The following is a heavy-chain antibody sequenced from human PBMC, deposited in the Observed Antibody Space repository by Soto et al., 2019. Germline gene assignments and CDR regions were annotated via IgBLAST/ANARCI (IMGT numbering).Heavy chain of an antibody. D-gene: IGHD1-1*01. CDR1: GYTFTSYY. CDR2: INPSCGST. V-gene: IGHV1-46*01. J-gene: IGHJ4*02. Sequence: ASVKVSCKASGYTFTSYYMHWLRPAPGQWIEWMGIINPSCGSTSYAQKFPGRVTMTSDTSTSTVYMELSSLRSEDTAVYYCGSDPTRTNRYASVGYWGQGTRVSV. CDR3: GSDPTRTNRYASVGY.